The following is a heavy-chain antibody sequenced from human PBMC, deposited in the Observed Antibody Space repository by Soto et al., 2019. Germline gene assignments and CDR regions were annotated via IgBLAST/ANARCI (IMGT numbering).Heavy chain of an antibody. CDR2: INLFDGRT. D-gene: IGHD4-17*01. Sequence: EEQLLASGGGLVQPGGSLTLSCAASGFTFRAYGMSWIRQTPEKGLEWVSSINLFDGRTYYTDSVKGRFTISKDDSKSTVSLQLNSLRVDDTAIYYCARGGVYGTDHSYRGMDVWGQGRTVTVS. CDR1: GFTFRAYG. V-gene: IGHV3-23*01. CDR3: ARGGVYGTDHSYRGMDV. J-gene: IGHJ6*02.